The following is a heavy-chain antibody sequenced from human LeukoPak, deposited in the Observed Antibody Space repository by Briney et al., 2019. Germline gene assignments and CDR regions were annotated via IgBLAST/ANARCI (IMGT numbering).Heavy chain of an antibody. CDR3: ARDGAAAGMGDAFDI. CDR2: IKQDGSEK. Sequence: PGGSLRLSCAASGFTFSSYWMSWVRQAPGKGLEWVANIKQDGSEKYYVDSVKGRFTISRDNAKNSLYLQMNSLRAEDTAVYYCARDGAAAGMGDAFDIWGQGTMVTVSS. D-gene: IGHD6-13*01. V-gene: IGHV3-7*03. J-gene: IGHJ3*02. CDR1: GFTFSSYW.